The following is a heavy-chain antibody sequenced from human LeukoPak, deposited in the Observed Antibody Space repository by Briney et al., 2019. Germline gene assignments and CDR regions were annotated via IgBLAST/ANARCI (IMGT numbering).Heavy chain of an antibody. CDR2: IYSGGST. Sequence: HPGGSLRLSCAASGFTVSGNYMTWVRQAPGKGLDWVSVIYSGGSTYYADSVKGRFTISRDNSKNTLFLQMNSLRPEDTAVYYCARGASGTYYFGYWGRGTLVTVSS. CDR3: ARGASGTYYFGY. D-gene: IGHD1-26*01. CDR1: GFTVSGNY. V-gene: IGHV3-66*02. J-gene: IGHJ4*02.